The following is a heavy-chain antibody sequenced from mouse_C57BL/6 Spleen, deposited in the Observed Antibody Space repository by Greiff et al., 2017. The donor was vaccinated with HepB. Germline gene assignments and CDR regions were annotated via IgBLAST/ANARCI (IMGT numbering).Heavy chain of an antibody. J-gene: IGHJ2*01. Sequence: QVQLQQPGAELVMPGASVRLSCKASGYTFTSYWMHWVKQRPGQGLEWIGEIDPSDSYTNYNQKFKGKSTLTVDKSSSTAYMKLSSLTSEDSAVYYCARAQAPDFDYWGQGTTLTVSS. CDR2: IDPSDSYT. CDR3: ARAQAPDFDY. CDR1: GYTFTSYW. V-gene: IGHV1-69*01. D-gene: IGHD3-2*02.